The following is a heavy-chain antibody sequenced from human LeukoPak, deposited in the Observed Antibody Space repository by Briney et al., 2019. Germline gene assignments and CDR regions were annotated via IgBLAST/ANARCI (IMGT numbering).Heavy chain of an antibody. J-gene: IGHJ4*02. V-gene: IGHV3-23*01. CDR1: GFTFSNYA. D-gene: IGHD2-21*02. CDR3: AKDGDWASYYFDY. Sequence: GGSLRLSCAASGFTFSNYAMSWVRQAPGKGLDWVSTISITGETTYYADSVKGRFTISRDNSKNTLYLQMNSLKAEDTAVYYCAKDGDWASYYFDYWGQGTLVTVSS. CDR2: ISITGETT.